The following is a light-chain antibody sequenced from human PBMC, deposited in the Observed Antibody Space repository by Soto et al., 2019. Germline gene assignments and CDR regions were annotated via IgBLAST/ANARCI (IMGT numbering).Light chain of an antibody. Sequence: EIVLTQSPGTLSLSPGERATLSCRASQSVSNNYLAWYQQKPGQAPRLLIYGASSRVTGIPDRFSGSGSGTDFTLTISRLEPEDFAVYYCQHYGTAALTFGGGTKVDIK. V-gene: IGKV3-20*01. CDR1: QSVSNNY. CDR3: QHYGTAALT. CDR2: GAS. J-gene: IGKJ4*01.